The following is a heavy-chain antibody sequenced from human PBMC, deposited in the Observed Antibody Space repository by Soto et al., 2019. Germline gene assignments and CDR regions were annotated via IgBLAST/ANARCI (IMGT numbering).Heavy chain of an antibody. CDR3: AKERWEDVGH. CDR1: GFTFSSYG. Sequence: QVQLVESGGGVVQPGRSLRLSCAASGFTFSSYGMHWVRQAPGKGLEWVAVISYDGSNKYYADSVKGRFTISRDNSKNTLYLQMNSRRAEDTAVYYCAKERWEDVGHWGQGTLVTVSS. J-gene: IGHJ4*02. CDR2: ISYDGSNK. D-gene: IGHD1-26*01. V-gene: IGHV3-30*18.